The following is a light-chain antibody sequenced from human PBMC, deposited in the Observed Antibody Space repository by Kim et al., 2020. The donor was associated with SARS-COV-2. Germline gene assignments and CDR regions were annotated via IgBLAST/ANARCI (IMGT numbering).Light chain of an antibody. J-gene: IGKJ2*01. Sequence: EIVMTQSPATLSLSPGERATLSCRASQSVSSNLAWYQQKPGQAPRLLIYGASTSATGIPARFSGSGSGTEFTLTISSLQSEDFAVYYCQQYNKWPSYTFGQGTKLEI. CDR2: GAS. CDR1: QSVSSN. V-gene: IGKV3-15*01. CDR3: QQYNKWPSYT.